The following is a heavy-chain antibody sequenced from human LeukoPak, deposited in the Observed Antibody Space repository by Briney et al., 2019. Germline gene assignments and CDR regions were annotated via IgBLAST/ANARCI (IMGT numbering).Heavy chain of an antibody. Sequence: SETLSLTCTVSGGSISSSSYYWGWIRQPPGKGLEWIGSIYYSGSTYYNPSLKSRVTISVDTSKNQFSLKLSSVTAADTAVYYCARVRDSSGYYEDDYYYMDVWGKGTTVTISS. CDR3: ARVRDSSGYYEDDYYYMDV. CDR2: IYYSGST. V-gene: IGHV4-39*01. D-gene: IGHD3-22*01. CDR1: GGSISSSSYY. J-gene: IGHJ6*03.